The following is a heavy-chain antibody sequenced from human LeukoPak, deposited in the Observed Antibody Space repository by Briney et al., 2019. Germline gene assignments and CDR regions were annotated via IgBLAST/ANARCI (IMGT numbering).Heavy chain of an antibody. CDR1: GFTFSSYA. CDR3: AKDLAAYTAMVTSFDY. V-gene: IGHV3-23*01. J-gene: IGHJ4*02. D-gene: IGHD5-18*01. Sequence: GGSLRLSCAASGFTFSSYAMSWVRQAPGKGLEWVSAISGSGGSTYYADSVKGRFTISRDNSKNTLYLQMNSLRAEDTAVYYCAKDLAAYTAMVTSFDYWGQGTLVTVSS. CDR2: ISGSGGST.